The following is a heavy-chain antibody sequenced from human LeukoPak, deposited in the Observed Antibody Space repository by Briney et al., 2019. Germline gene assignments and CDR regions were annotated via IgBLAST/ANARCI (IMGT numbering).Heavy chain of an antibody. Sequence: ASVKVSCKASGYTFSGYTIHWVRQAPGQRFEWMGWIDADNGDTRYSQKFQGRVTITRDTSASTVYMELSSLRSEDTAVYYCAREDSSGYYPSWGYWGQGTLVTVSS. CDR2: IDADNGDT. CDR3: AREDSSGYYPSWGY. V-gene: IGHV1-3*01. CDR1: GYTFSGYT. J-gene: IGHJ4*02. D-gene: IGHD3-22*01.